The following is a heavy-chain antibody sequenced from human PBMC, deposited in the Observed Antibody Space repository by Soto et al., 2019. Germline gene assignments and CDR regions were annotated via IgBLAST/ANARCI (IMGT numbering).Heavy chain of an antibody. D-gene: IGHD1-7*01. CDR3: ARAVTGTINWFDP. J-gene: IGHJ5*02. V-gene: IGHV1-69*13. CDR1: GGTFSSYA. CDR2: IIPIFGTA. Sequence: ASVKVSCKASGGTFSSYAISWVRQAPGQGLEWMGGIIPIFGTANYAQKFQGRVTITADESTSTAYMELSSLRSEDTAVYYCARAVTGTINWFDPWGQGTLVTVSS.